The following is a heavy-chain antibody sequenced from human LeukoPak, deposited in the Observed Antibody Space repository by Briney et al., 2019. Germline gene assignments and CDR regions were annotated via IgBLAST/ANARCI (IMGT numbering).Heavy chain of an antibody. Sequence: GGSLRLSCAASGLTFSSYLMHWVRQAPGKGLVWVSRINSDGSSTSYADSLKGRITISRDNAKNTLYLQMNSLRAEDTAVYYCARAPYGDFHSPFDYWGQGTLVTVSS. D-gene: IGHD4-17*01. CDR1: GLTFSSYL. CDR2: INSDGSST. V-gene: IGHV3-74*01. J-gene: IGHJ4*02. CDR3: ARAPYGDFHSPFDY.